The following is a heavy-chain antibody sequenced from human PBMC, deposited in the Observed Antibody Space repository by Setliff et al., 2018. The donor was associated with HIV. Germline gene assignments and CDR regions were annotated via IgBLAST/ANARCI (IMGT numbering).Heavy chain of an antibody. J-gene: IGHJ3*01. CDR2: IIPLFGRA. D-gene: IGHD3-10*01. CDR1: GGILSTYA. V-gene: IGHV1-69*13. Sequence: ASVKVSCKASGGILSTYATIWVRQAPGQGLEWMGGIIPLFGRASYAQKFQGRVTITADESTNTADMELSSLRSGDTAVYYCARETSPAPYYGSGSYSLHAFDVWGQGTMVTVSS. CDR3: ARETSPAPYYGSGSYSLHAFDV.